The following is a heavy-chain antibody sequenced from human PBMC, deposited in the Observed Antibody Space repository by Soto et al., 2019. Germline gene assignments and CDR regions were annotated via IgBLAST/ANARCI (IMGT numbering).Heavy chain of an antibody. V-gene: IGHV3-30*18. D-gene: IGHD2-2*01. Sequence: QVQLVESGGGVVKPGRSLRLSCAASGFTFSSYGMHWVRQAPGKGLEWVAVISYDGSNKYYADSVKGRFTISRDNSKNTLYLQMNSLRAEDTAVYYCAKDLVVVPAAYYYYYGMDVWGQGTTVTVSS. CDR3: AKDLVVVPAAYYYYYGMDV. J-gene: IGHJ6*02. CDR1: GFTFSSYG. CDR2: ISYDGSNK.